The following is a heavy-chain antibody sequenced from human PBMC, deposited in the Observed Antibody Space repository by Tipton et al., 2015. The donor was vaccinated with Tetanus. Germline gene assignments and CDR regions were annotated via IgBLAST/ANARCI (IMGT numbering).Heavy chain of an antibody. Sequence: TLSLTCAVYGGSFSGYYWSWIRQPPGKGLEWIGEINHSGSTNYNPSLKSRVTISVDTSKNQFSLKLSSVTAADTAVYYCARKKANWGSTYFDLWGRGPLVTVSS. CDR1: GGSFSGYY. D-gene: IGHD7-27*01. J-gene: IGHJ2*01. CDR2: INHSGST. CDR3: ARKKANWGSTYFDL. V-gene: IGHV4-34*01.